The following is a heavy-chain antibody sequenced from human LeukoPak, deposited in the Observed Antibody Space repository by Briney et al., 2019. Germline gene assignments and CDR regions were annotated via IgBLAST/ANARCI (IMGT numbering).Heavy chain of an antibody. CDR1: GFTFSSYA. CDR2: ISGSGAST. Sequence: GGSLRLSCAASGFTFSSYAMSWVRPAPGKGLEWVSAISGSGASTYYADSVKGRFTISRDNSKNTLYLQMNSLRAEDTAVYYCARLAPSSPNIVVVPAASTPFDYWGQGTLVTVSS. CDR3: ARLAPSSPNIVVVPAASTPFDY. J-gene: IGHJ4*02. D-gene: IGHD2-2*01. V-gene: IGHV3-23*01.